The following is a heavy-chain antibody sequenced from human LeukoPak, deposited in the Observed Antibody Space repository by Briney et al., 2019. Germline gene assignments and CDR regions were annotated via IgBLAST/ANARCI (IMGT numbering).Heavy chain of an antibody. CDR1: GFTFSNYR. J-gene: IGHJ4*02. D-gene: IGHD6-13*01. CDR3: AKRLFFGPGYVATPFDF. CDR2: ISGSGGYT. V-gene: IGHV3-23*01. Sequence: PGGSLRLSCAASGFTFSNYRMNWVRQAPGKGLEWVSAISGSGGYTYYADSVKGRVAISRDDSKSTLYLQMNSLRAEDTAIYYCAKRLFFGPGYVATPFDFWGQGALVTVSS.